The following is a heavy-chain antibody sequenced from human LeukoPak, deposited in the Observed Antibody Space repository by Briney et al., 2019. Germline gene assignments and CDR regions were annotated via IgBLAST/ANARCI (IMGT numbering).Heavy chain of an antibody. V-gene: IGHV3-48*02. CDR2: IFSGNGIK. D-gene: IGHD2/OR15-2a*01. Sequence: GGSLRLSCAASGFTFSDYTVNWVRQAPGKGLEWVSNIFSGNGIKNYADSVEGRFTISRDSAKNLVFLQVNSLRDDDTAVYYCAILVLSNYGLDVWGLGTTVTVSS. CDR1: GFTFSDYT. J-gene: IGHJ6*02. CDR3: AILVLSNYGLDV.